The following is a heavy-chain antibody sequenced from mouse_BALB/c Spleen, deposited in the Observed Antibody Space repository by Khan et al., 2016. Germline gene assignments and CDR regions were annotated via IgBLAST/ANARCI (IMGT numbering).Heavy chain of an antibody. Sequence: EVKLLESGGGLVQPGGSLKLSCAASGFDFSRYWMSWVRQAPGKGLEWIGEINPDSSTINYTPSLKDKYINARGNAKNTQYLQMSRVGSEDRALYDCASLRRYAMDYWGQGTSVTVSS. CDR1: GFDFSRYW. CDR3: ASLRRYAMDY. D-gene: IGHD2-12*01. V-gene: IGHV4-1*02. J-gene: IGHJ4*01. CDR2: INPDSSTI.